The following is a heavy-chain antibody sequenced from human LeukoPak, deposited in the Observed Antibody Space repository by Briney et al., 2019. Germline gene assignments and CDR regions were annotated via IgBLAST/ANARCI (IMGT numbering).Heavy chain of an antibody. CDR2: ISYDGSNK. J-gene: IGHJ4*02. CDR1: GFTFSSYA. V-gene: IGHV3-30*04. D-gene: IGHD1-1*01. Sequence: GGSLRLSCAASGFTFSSYAMHWVRQAPGKGLEWVAVISYDGSNKYYAGSVKGRFTISRDNSKNTLYLQMNSLRAEDTAVYYCARDKEVRPFDYWGQGTLVTVSS. CDR3: ARDKEVRPFDY.